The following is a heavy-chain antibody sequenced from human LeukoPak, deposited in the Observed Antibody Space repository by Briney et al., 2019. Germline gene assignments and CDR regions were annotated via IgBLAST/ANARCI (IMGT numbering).Heavy chain of an antibody. CDR3: ARLCEYSSSSGPYYYMDV. Sequence: GASVKVSCKASGGTFSSYAISWVRQAPGQGLEWMGWMNPNSGNTGYAQKFQGRVTITRNTSISTAYMELSSLRSEDTAVYYCARLCEYSSSSGPYYYMDVWGKGTTVTVSS. CDR2: MNPNSGNT. CDR1: GGTFSSYA. V-gene: IGHV1-8*03. D-gene: IGHD6-6*01. J-gene: IGHJ6*03.